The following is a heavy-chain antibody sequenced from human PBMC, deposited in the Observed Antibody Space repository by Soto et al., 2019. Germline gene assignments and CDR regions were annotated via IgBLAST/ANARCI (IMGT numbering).Heavy chain of an antibody. J-gene: IGHJ6*02. CDR3: ARPSGAGTYYYYGMDV. D-gene: IGHD6-13*01. CDR1: GFTFSSYG. CDR2: IWYDGSNK. Sequence: PGGSLRLSCAASGFTFSSYGMHWVRQAPGKGLEWVAVIWYDGSNKYYADSVKGRFTISRDNSKNTLYLQMNSLRAEDTAVYYCARPSGAGTYYYYGMDVWGQGTTVTVSS. V-gene: IGHV3-33*08.